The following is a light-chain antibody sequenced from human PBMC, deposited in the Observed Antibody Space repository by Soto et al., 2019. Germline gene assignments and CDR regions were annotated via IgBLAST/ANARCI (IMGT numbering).Light chain of an antibody. Sequence: EILMTQSPDTLSVSPGESATLSCRASQRVYSNLAWYQQRPGQAPRLLIYGASTRATGVPARFSGSGSGTDFTLTISRLEPEDFAVYYCQQRSNWPWTFGQGTKVDIK. V-gene: IGKV3-15*01. CDR2: GAS. J-gene: IGKJ1*01. CDR1: QRVYSN. CDR3: QQRSNWPWT.